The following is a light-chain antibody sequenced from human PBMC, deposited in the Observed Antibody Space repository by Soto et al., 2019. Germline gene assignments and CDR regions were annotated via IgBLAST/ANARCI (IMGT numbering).Light chain of an antibody. V-gene: IGKV1-16*01. J-gene: IGKJ3*01. CDR2: AAS. CDR1: QSIGKY. Sequence: MTQSPVTLSVSPGERATITCRASQSIGKYLNWYQQKPGKAPKSLMYAASSLQSGVPSRFSGSGSGTDFTLTISSLQPEDFATYYCQQLNSYPITFGPGTKVDIK. CDR3: QQLNSYPIT.